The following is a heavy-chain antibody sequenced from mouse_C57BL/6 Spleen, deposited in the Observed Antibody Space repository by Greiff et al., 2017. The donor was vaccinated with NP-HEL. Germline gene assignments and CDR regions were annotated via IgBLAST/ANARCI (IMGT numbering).Heavy chain of an antibody. J-gene: IGHJ4*01. V-gene: IGHV5-16*01. D-gene: IGHD4-1*01. CDR1: GFTFSDYY. CDR2: INYDGSST. CDR3: AREAGRAMDY. Sequence: EVKLVESEGGLVQPGSSMKLSCTASGFTFSDYYMAWVRQVPEKGLEWVANINYDGSSTYYLDSLKSRFIISRDNAKNILYLQMSSLKSEDTATYYCAREAGRAMDYWGQGTSVTVSS.